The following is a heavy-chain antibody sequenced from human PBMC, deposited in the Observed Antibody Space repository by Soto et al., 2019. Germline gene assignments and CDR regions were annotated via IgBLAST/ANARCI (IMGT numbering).Heavy chain of an antibody. D-gene: IGHD3-10*01. CDR3: ARCYRTMVRGVT. Sequence: SETLSLTCTVSGGSISSGDYYWSWIRQPPGKGLEWIGYIYYSGSTYYNPSLKSRVTISVDTSKNQFSLKLSSVTAADTAVYYCARCYRTMVRGVTWGQGTMVTVSS. CDR1: GGSISSGDYY. J-gene: IGHJ4*02. V-gene: IGHV4-30-4*01. CDR2: IYYSGST.